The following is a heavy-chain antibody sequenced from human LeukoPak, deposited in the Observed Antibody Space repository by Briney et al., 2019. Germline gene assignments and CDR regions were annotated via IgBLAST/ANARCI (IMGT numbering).Heavy chain of an antibody. Sequence: AETLSLTCAVYGGSFSGYYWSWIRQPPGKGLEWIGEINHSGSTNYHPSLKSRVTISVDTSKNQFSLKLSSVTAAETAVYYCARWGAVAGTVYFDYWGQGTLVTVSS. J-gene: IGHJ4*02. CDR2: INHSGST. V-gene: IGHV4-34*01. D-gene: IGHD6-19*01. CDR3: ARWGAVAGTVYFDY. CDR1: GGSFSGYY.